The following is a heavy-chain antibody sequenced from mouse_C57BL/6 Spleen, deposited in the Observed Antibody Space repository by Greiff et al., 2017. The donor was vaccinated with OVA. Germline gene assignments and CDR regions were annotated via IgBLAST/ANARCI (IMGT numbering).Heavy chain of an antibody. CDR2: ISDGGSYT. V-gene: IGHV5-4*01. CDR1: GFTFSSYA. Sequence: EVQGVESGGGLVKPGGSLKLSCAASGFTFSSYAMSWVRQTPEKRLEWVATISDGGSYTYYPDNVKGRFTISRDNAKNNLYLQMSHLKSEDTAMYYCARDTGSSYYAMDYWGQGTSVTVSS. CDR3: ARDTGSSYYAMDY. D-gene: IGHD1-1*01. J-gene: IGHJ4*01.